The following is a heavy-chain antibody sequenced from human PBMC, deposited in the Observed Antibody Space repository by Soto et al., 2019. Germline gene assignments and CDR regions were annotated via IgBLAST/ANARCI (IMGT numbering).Heavy chain of an antibody. CDR3: ATVRFKVATIQFYS. V-gene: IGHV1-24*01. Sequence: ASVKVSCKVSGYTLTELSMHWVRQAPGKGLEWMGGFDPEDGETIYAQKFQGRVTMTEDTSTDTAYMELSSLRSEDTAVYYCATVRFKVATIQFYSWGQGTLVTVSS. CDR2: FDPEDGET. D-gene: IGHD5-12*01. J-gene: IGHJ4*02. CDR1: GYTLTELS.